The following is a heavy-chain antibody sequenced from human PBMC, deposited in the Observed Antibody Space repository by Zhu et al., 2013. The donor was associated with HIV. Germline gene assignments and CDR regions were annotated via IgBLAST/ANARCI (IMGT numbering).Heavy chain of an antibody. V-gene: IGHV1-69*01. J-gene: IGHJ3*02. CDR1: GYSFGSYY. CDR2: IIPIFGIT. Sequence: QVQLLQSGAAVRKPGASVKVSCKASGYSFGSYYIHWVRQAPGQGLEWMAEIIPIFGITKYTQKFQGRVTITAAESTSTAYMELRGLRSEDTAVYYCARVSTTVRSFDIWGQGTMVTVSS. CDR3: ARVSTTVRSFDI. D-gene: IGHD4-17*01.